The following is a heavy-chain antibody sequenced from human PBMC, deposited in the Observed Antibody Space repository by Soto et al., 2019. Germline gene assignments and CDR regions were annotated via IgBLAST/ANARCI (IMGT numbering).Heavy chain of an antibody. CDR2: IYPGDSDT. CDR3: ARLGFDYDFLSGYYNVHHYYGIDV. J-gene: IGHJ6*02. V-gene: IGHV5-51*01. CDR1: GYNFNNYW. Sequence: PGEPLKLSCKVSGYNFNNYWIAWVRQRPGTGLEWMGIIYPGDSDTTYNPSFQGQVTISADKSINTVYLQWSSLKASDTATYYCARLGFDYDFLSGYYNVHHYYGIDVWGQGTTVTVSS. D-gene: IGHD3-3*01.